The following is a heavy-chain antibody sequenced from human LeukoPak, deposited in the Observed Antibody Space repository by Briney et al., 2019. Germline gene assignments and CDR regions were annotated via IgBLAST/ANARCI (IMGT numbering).Heavy chain of an antibody. J-gene: IGHJ6*02. V-gene: IGHV1-69*13. D-gene: IGHD3-22*01. CDR3: ARWMVISFFYYYGMDV. CDR1: GGTFSSYA. CDR2: IIPILGTA. Sequence: GASVKVSCKASGGTFSSYAISWVRQAPGQGLEWMGGIIPILGTANYAQKFQGRVTVTADESTSTAYMELSSLRSEDTAVYYCARWMVISFFYYYGMDVWGQGTTVTAS.